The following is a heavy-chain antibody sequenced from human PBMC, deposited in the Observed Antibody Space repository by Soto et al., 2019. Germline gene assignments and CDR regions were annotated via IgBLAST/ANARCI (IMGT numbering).Heavy chain of an antibody. J-gene: IGHJ4*02. CDR2: IIPIFGTA. V-gene: IGHV1-69*01. Sequence: QVQLVQSGAEVKKPGSSVKVSCKASGGTFSSYAISWVRQAPGQGLEWMGGIIPIFGTANYAQKFQGRVTITADETTSTAYMELSSLRAEDTAVYYCAREGASGSHIGYWGQGTLVTVSS. D-gene: IGHD3-22*01. CDR1: GGTFSSYA. CDR3: AREGASGSHIGY.